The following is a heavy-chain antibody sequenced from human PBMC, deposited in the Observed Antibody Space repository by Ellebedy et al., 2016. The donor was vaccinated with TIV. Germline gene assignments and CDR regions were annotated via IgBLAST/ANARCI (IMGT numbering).Heavy chain of an antibody. V-gene: IGHV1-69*13. CDR2: IIPIFGTT. J-gene: IGHJ6*02. CDR1: GYAFGSYG. CDR3: AGARSGPYYYYAMDV. D-gene: IGHD6-19*01. Sequence: ASVKVSCKASGYAFGSYGISWVRQAPGQGLEWMGGIIPIFGTTNYAQKFQGRVTIIADESTSTVYMELNSLRSEDTAIYYCAGARSGPYYYYAMDVWGQGTTVTVSS.